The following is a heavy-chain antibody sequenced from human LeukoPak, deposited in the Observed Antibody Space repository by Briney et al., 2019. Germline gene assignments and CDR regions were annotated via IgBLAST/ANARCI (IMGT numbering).Heavy chain of an antibody. D-gene: IGHD2-21*02. CDR3: ARTANLDY. Sequence: GGSLRLSCAASRFTFSSYGMSWVRQAPGKGLEWVANINQDGSEKYYVDSVKGRFTISRGNAKNSLYVQMNSLRAEDTAVYYCARTANLDYWGQGTLVTVSS. J-gene: IGHJ4*02. V-gene: IGHV3-7*01. CDR1: RFTFSSYG. CDR2: INQDGSEK.